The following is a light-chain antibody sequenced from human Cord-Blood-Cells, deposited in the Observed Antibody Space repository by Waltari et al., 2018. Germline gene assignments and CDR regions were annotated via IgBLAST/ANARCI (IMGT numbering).Light chain of an antibody. CDR1: SLRSYY. CDR3: NARDSSGNHLWV. V-gene: IGLV3-19*01. CDR2: GKN. J-gene: IGLJ3*02. Sequence: SSELTQDPAVSVALGQTVRITCQGDSLRSYYASWYQQKPGQAPVLVFYGKNNRPSGIPGRFSGSSSGNTASLPITGAQAGAEADYYCNARDSSGNHLWVFGGGTKLTVL.